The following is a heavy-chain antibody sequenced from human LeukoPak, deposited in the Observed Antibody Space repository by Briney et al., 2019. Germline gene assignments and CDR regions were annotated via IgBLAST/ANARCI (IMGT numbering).Heavy chain of an antibody. CDR2: IHRSGSP. D-gene: IGHD1-14*01. Sequence: PSGTLSLTCTVSLDSTTSNFWSWVRQPPGKGLEWIGEIHRSGSPNYNPSLQSQVTISIDRSRNQIALELSSVTAADTAVYYCAREILGGFNPGAYWGQGTLVTVSS. J-gene: IGHJ4*02. CDR3: AREILGGFNPGAY. CDR1: LDSTTSNF. V-gene: IGHV4-4*02.